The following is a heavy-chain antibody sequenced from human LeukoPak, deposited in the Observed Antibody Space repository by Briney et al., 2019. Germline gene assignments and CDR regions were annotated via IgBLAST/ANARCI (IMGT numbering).Heavy chain of an antibody. CDR1: GGSISSNSYY. D-gene: IGHD3-3*01. Sequence: SETLSLTCTVSGGSISSNSYYWGWIRQPPGRGLEWIGSVYYRGNTYYNPSLKSRVTISLDTSKSQFSLKVRYVTAADTAVYYCARGLNDSWTGENYWGQGTLVTVSS. J-gene: IGHJ4*02. V-gene: IGHV4-39*07. CDR3: ARGLNDSWTGENY. CDR2: VYYRGNT.